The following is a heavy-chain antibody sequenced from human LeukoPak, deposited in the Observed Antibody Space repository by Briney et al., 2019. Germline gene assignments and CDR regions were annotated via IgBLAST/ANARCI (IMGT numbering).Heavy chain of an antibody. CDR3: ARATRADTAMVNFDY. CDR1: GFTFSDYY. D-gene: IGHD5-18*01. J-gene: IGHJ4*02. Sequence: GGSLRLSCAASGFTFSDYYMYWIRQAPGKGLEWVSSISSSGGTIYYADSVKGRFTISGDNAKNSLYLQMNSLRAGDTAVYYCARATRADTAMVNFDYWGQGTLVTVSS. V-gene: IGHV3-11*01. CDR2: ISSSGGTI.